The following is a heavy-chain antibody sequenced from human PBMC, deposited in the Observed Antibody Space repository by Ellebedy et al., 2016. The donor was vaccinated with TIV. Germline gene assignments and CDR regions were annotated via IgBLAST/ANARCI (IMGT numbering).Heavy chain of an antibody. CDR3: VRERMPMPT. CDR2: IYSANNT. Sequence: PGGSLRLSCEASGFSVSTNYMTWVRQAPGKGLEWVSVIYSANNTHYAESVKGRFSISRDNFKNTIYLQMHGLRAEDTALYYCVRERMPMPTWGQGTLVTVSS. D-gene: IGHD2-2*01. J-gene: IGHJ5*02. CDR1: GFSVSTNY. V-gene: IGHV3-66*01.